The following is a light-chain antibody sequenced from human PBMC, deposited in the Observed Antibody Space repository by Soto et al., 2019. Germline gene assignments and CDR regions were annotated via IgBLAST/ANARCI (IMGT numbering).Light chain of an antibody. J-gene: IGKJ1*01. CDR3: QPHNDWPRT. CDR2: GAS. CDR1: HSFSSN. V-gene: IGKV3-15*01. Sequence: EVGVTQSPATLSVSPGERATLSCRASHSFSSNLAWYQQKPGQAPRLLIYGASTRATGIPARFSGSGSGTEFTLTISSLQSEDFAIYYCQPHNDWPRTFGQGTKL.